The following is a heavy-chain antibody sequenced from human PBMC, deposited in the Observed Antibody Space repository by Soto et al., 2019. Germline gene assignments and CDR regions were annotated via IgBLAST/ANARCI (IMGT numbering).Heavy chain of an antibody. Sequence: VPLVESGGGSVQPGGSQRLSCVASGITFSGFWMHWVRQVPGQGLVWVARVDSAGSGTSYADSVKGRFTISRDNAKNTLSLQMDSLRVEDTAVYYCATVFEHWGQGIPVTVSS. J-gene: IGHJ4*02. CDR3: ATVFEH. V-gene: IGHV3-74*01. CDR2: VDSAGSGT. CDR1: GITFSGFW.